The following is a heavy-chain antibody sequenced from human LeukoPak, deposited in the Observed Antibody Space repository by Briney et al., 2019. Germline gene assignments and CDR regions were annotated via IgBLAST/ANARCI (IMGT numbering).Heavy chain of an antibody. J-gene: IGHJ6*03. CDR3: AKRGYCSSTSCYTAGTYYYYYYMDV. CDR2: ISGSGGST. V-gene: IGHV3-23*01. D-gene: IGHD2-2*02. CDR1: GFTFSSYA. Sequence: PGGSLRLSCAASGFTFSSYAMSWVHQAPGKGLEWVSAISGSGGSTYYADSVKGRFTISRDNSKNTLYLQMNSLRAEDTAVYYCAKRGYCSSTSCYTAGTYYYYYYMDVWGKGTTVTVSS.